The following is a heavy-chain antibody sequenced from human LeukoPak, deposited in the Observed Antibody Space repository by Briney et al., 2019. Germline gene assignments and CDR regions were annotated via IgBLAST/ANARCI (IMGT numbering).Heavy chain of an antibody. D-gene: IGHD3-16*01. CDR1: GGSFINYA. Sequence: SVKVSCKASGGSFINYAISWVRQAPGQGLEWMGGIVPILSTTNYARKFQGRVTMTAGESTSTAYMELSSLRSDDTAVYYCARGPPPYTEGDLFYYYGLDVWGQGTTVTVSS. CDR2: IVPILSTT. V-gene: IGHV1-69*01. CDR3: ARGPPPYTEGDLFYYYGLDV. J-gene: IGHJ6*02.